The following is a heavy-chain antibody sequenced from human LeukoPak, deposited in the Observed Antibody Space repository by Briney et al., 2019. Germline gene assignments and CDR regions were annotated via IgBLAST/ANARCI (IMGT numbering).Heavy chain of an antibody. V-gene: IGHV1-18*01. CDR2: ISAYNGNT. CDR1: GYTFTSYG. D-gene: IGHD4-11*01. Sequence: ASVKVSCKASGYTFTSYGISWVRQAPGQGLEWMGWISAYNGNTNYAQKLQGRVTMTTDTSTSTAYMELRSLRSDDTAVYYCARDRWDHSNYDEGSRIDYWGQGTLVTVSS. CDR3: ARDRWDHSNYDEGSRIDY. J-gene: IGHJ4*02.